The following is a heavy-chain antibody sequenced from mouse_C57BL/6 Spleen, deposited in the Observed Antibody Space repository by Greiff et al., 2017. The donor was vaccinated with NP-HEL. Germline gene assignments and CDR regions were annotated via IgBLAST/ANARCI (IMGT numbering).Heavy chain of an antibody. CDR3: ARKGGQLRLPRAMDY. CDR1: GYTFTSYW. V-gene: IGHV1-50*01. D-gene: IGHD3-2*02. Sequence: QVQLQQPGAELVKAGASVKLTCKASGYTFTSYWMQWVKQRPGQGLEWIGEIDPSDSYTNYNQKFKGKATLTVDTSSSTAYMQLSSLTSEDSAVYYCARKGGQLRLPRAMDYWGQGTSVTVSS. J-gene: IGHJ4*01. CDR2: IDPSDSYT.